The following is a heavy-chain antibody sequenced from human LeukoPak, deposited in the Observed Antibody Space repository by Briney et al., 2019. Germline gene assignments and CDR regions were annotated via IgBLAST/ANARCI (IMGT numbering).Heavy chain of an antibody. CDR1: GYSFTSYW. D-gene: IGHD3-10*01. CDR3: ARHLLRVGRGSYYGMDV. CDR2: IYPGDSDT. V-gene: IGHV5-51*01. J-gene: IGHJ6*02. Sequence: GESLKTSCKGSGYSFTSYWIGWVRQMPGKGLEWMGIIYPGDSDTRYSPSFQGQVTISADKSISTAYLQWSSLKASDTAMYYCARHLLRVGRGSYYGMDVWGQGTTVTVSS.